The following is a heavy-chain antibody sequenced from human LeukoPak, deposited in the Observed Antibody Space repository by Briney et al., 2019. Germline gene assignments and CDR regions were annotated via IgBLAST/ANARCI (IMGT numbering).Heavy chain of an antibody. CDR1: VFIVSSNY. J-gene: IGHJ4*02. D-gene: IGHD2-2*01. CDR3: ALGRDCSSSSCASDPFDY. CDR2: IYSGGAT. Sequence: GGSMKLSCAASVFIVSSNYISWVRHAPWKGLEWVSVIYSGGATHYADSVKGRFTISRDNSKNTLFLQMNSLRAEDTAVYYCALGRDCSSSSCASDPFDYWGQGTLVTVSS. V-gene: IGHV3-53*01.